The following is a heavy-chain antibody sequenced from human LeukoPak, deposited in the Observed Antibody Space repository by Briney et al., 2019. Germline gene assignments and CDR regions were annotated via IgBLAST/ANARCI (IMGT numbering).Heavy chain of an antibody. CDR1: GGSISSGGYY. J-gene: IGHJ3*02. Sequence: SETLSLTCTVSGGSISSGGYYWSWIRQHPGKGLEWIGYIYYSGSTYYNPSLKSRVTISVDTSKNQFSLKLSSVTAADTAVYYCPSNRLPMIDAFDIWGQGTMVTVSS. CDR3: PSNRLPMIDAFDI. V-gene: IGHV4-31*03. D-gene: IGHD3-22*01. CDR2: IYYSGST.